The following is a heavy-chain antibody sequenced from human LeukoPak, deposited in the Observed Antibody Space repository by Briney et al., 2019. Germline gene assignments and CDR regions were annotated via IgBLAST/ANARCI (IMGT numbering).Heavy chain of an antibody. V-gene: IGHV3-23*01. J-gene: IGHJ4*02. CDR3: GKDVRAGAIGPTGCFDY. D-gene: IGHD4-17*01. CDR2: ISGSGGNT. CDR1: EFSFSRHA. Sequence: GGSLRLSYAASEFSFSRHAMSWVRRAPGRGLEWVSAISGSGGNTYYADSVKGRFTVSKDNSKNTLFLQMNSLRAVDKAVYYCGKDVRAGAIGPTGCFDYWGRGILVTVSS.